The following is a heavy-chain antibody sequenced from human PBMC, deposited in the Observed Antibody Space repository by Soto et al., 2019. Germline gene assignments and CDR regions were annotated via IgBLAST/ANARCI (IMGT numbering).Heavy chain of an antibody. J-gene: IGHJ4*02. D-gene: IGHD2-15*01. CDR3: AKRAVVGAARYFDY. Sequence: GGSLRLSCAASGFTFSGYAMSWVRQAPGKGLEWVSTIVATGINSYYPDSVKGRFTISRDNSKNTVHLQMNSLRAEDTAVYYCAKRAVVGAARYFDYWGLGTLVTVSS. V-gene: IGHV3-23*01. CDR1: GFTFSGYA. CDR2: IVATGINS.